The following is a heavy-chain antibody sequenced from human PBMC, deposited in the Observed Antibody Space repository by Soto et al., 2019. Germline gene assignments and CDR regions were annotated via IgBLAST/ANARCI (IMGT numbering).Heavy chain of an antibody. CDR1: GASISSSNW. D-gene: IGHD2-8*01. Sequence: QVQLQESGPGLVKPSGTLSLTCAVSGASISSSNWWSWVRQPPGKGLAWIGEIYHIGHTNYNPSLESRVTISVDKSTNQFSLRLSSVTAADTAVYSCARRTWGMDVWCQGTTVIVSS. V-gene: IGHV4-4*02. J-gene: IGHJ6*02. CDR2: IYHIGHT. CDR3: ARRTWGMDV.